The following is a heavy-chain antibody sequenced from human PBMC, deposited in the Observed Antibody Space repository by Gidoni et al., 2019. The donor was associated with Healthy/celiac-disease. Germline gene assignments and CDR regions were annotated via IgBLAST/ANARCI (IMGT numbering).Heavy chain of an antibody. V-gene: IGHV3-23*01. Sequence: EVQLLESGGGLVQPGGSLRLSCAASGFTFSSYAMSWVRQAPGKGLEWFSAISGRGGSTYYADSVKGRFTISRDNSKNTLYLQMNSLRAEDTAVYYCAKDLLGWNDGRRVWGQGTLVTVSS. D-gene: IGHD1-1*01. CDR2: ISGRGGST. CDR3: AKDLLGWNDGRRV. CDR1: GFTFSSYA. J-gene: IGHJ4*02.